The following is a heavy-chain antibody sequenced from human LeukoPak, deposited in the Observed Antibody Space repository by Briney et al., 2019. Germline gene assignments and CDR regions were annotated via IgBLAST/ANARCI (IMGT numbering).Heavy chain of an antibody. D-gene: IGHD6-13*01. V-gene: IGHV4-38-2*02. J-gene: IGHJ4*02. Sequence: PSETLSLTCTVSGGSVSSYYWGWIRQPPGKGLEWIGSIYHSGSTYYNPSLKSRVTISVDTSKNQFSLKLSSVTAADTAVYYCARDREGAAAGPFDYWGQGTLVTVSS. CDR1: GGSVSSYY. CDR2: IYHSGST. CDR3: ARDREGAAAGPFDY.